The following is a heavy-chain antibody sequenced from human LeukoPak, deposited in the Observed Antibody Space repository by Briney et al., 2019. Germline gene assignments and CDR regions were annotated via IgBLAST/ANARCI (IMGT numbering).Heavy chain of an antibody. CDR1: GFTFSSYS. V-gene: IGHV3-9*01. Sequence: SLRLSFAASGFTFSSYSMNWVRQAPGKGLEWVSGISWNSGSIGYADSVKGRFTISRDNAKNSLYLQMNSLRAEDTALYYCAKEYCSSTSCSPYYYYGMDVWGQGTTVTVSS. J-gene: IGHJ6*02. D-gene: IGHD2-2*01. CDR3: AKEYCSSTSCSPYYYYGMDV. CDR2: ISWNSGSI.